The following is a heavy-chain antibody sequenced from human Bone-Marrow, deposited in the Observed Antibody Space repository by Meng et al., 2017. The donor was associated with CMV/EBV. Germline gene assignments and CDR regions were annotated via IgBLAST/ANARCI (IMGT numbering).Heavy chain of an antibody. CDR3: AKLQGSKDY. CDR1: GFTFDYHA. CDR2: ISWNSVSI. Sequence: SLKISCTASGFTFDYHALHWVRQAAGKGLEWVAGISWNSVSIGYADSVKGRFTISRDDAKSSLYLQMNNLRSEDTALYFCAKLQGSKDYWGQGTVITDSS. J-gene: IGHJ4*02. V-gene: IGHV3-9*01.